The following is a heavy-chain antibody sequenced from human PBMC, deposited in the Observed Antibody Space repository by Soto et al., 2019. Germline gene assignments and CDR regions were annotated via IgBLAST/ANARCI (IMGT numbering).Heavy chain of an antibody. CDR1: GFTFSDYY. CDR3: ARDVHDYSNTYNWFDP. V-gene: IGHV3-11*01. J-gene: IGHJ5*02. CDR2: ISSSGSTI. Sequence: QVQLVESGGGLVKPGGSLRLSCAASGFTFSDYYMSWIRQAPGKGLEWVSYISSSGSTIYYADSVKGRFTISRDNAKNYLYLQMNSLRAEDTAVYYCARDVHDYSNTYNWFDPWGQGTLVTVSS. D-gene: IGHD4-4*01.